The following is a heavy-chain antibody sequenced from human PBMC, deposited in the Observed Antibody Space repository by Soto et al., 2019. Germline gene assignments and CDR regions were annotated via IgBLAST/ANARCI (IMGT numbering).Heavy chain of an antibody. J-gene: IGHJ4*02. V-gene: IGHV3-23*01. CDR1: AFTFTSCA. CDR3: AKAPPTYDFPYYFDS. D-gene: IGHD3-3*01. CDR2: ISGSGSGGST. Sequence: QSGGSLRLSCAASAFTFTSCAMSWVRQAPGKGLERVPSISGSGSGGSTYYADSVKGRFTISRDNFKDTLFLQMNSLRAEDTAVYYCAKAPPTYDFPYYFDSWGQGTLVTVSS.